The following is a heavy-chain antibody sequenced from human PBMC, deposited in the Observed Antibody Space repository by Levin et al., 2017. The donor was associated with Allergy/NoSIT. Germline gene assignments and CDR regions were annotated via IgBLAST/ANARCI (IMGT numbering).Heavy chain of an antibody. D-gene: IGHD2-8*02. CDR2: ISGKNGNT. V-gene: IGHV1-18*01. Sequence: ASVKVSCRASGYSFSSYGISWVRQAPGQGLEWMGWISGKNGNTHYEQKIQGRVIMTTDPSTSTGYMEVRRLRSDDTAVYYCARACGDPRYCTGTNFDHWGQGTLVTVSS. J-gene: IGHJ4*02. CDR1: GYSFSSYG. CDR3: ARACGDPRYCTGTNFDH.